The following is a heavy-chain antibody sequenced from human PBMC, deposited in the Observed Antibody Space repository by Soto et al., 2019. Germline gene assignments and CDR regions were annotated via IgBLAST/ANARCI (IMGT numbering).Heavy chain of an antibody. D-gene: IGHD2-15*01. J-gene: IGHJ6*02. Sequence: QVQLVQSGAEVKKPGASVKVSCKVSGYTLTELSMHWVRQAPGKGLEWMGGFDPDDGETIYAQKFQGRVTMTEDTSTDIAYMELSSLRSEDTAVYYCATDTGYCSGGSCYYSYGMDVWGQGTTVTVSS. CDR3: ATDTGYCSGGSCYYSYGMDV. V-gene: IGHV1-24*01. CDR1: GYTLTELS. CDR2: FDPDDGET.